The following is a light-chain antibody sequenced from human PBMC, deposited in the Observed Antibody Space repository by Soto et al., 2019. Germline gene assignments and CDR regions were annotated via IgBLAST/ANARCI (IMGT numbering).Light chain of an antibody. J-gene: IGKJ1*01. CDR3: QQYNNWPWT. CDR1: HSVSSK. CDR2: GAS. Sequence: EIVMTQSPVTLSVSPVERATLSCMASHSVSSKLAWYQRKPGQAPRLLIYGASTRATGIPARFSGSGSGTEFTLTISSLQSEDFAIYYCQQYNNWPWTFGQGTKVDIK. V-gene: IGKV3-15*01.